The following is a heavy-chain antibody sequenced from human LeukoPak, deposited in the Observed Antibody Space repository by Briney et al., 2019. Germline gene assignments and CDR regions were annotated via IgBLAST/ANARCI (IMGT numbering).Heavy chain of an antibody. D-gene: IGHD5-18*01. CDR1: GFTFDKFS. CDR2: IIKYGSST. Sequence: PGRSLRLSCAASGFTFDKFSMSSVRQAPGKGLVWFSCIIKYGSSTIYADSEKGRYTISSDNAKITLYLQMNSLRGEDTAVYYCARADWDTAMIDYWRQGTLVTVSS. CDR3: ARADWDTAMIDY. V-gene: IGHV3-74*01. J-gene: IGHJ4*02.